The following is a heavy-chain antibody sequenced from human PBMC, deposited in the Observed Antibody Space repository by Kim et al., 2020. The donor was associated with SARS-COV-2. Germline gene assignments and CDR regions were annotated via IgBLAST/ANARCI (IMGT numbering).Heavy chain of an antibody. J-gene: IGHJ4*02. Sequence: YADAVKGRFTISRDNAKNSLYLQMNSLRAEDTAVYYCARDREKVAGTSLDYWGQGTLVTVSS. CDR3: ARDREKVAGTSLDY. D-gene: IGHD6-19*01. V-gene: IGHV3-48*03.